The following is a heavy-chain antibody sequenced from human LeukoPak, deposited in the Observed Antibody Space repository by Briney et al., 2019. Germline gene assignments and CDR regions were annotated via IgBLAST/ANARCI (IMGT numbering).Heavy chain of an antibody. CDR3: ARGARYTTIWYSHDY. Sequence: GGSLRLSCAASGLTFRNYAMSWVRQAPGGGLEWLSVINGGSDATYYADSVKGRFTISRDNSKNTLYLQMNSLRAEDTAVYYCARGARYTTIWYSHDYWGQGTLVTVSS. J-gene: IGHJ4*02. CDR1: GLTFRNYA. V-gene: IGHV3-23*01. CDR2: INGGSDAT. D-gene: IGHD6-13*01.